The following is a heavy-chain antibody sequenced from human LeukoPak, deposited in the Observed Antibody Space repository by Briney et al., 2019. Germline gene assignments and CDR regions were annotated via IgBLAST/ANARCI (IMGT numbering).Heavy chain of an antibody. CDR2: IWYNGNTK. Sequence: PGTSLRLSCAASGFTFSTYGMHWVRQAPGKGLEWVAIIWYNGNTKYYADSVKGRFTISRDNSKNTLYLQMNSLRAEDTAMYYCARETHGVNFDYWGQGTLVTASS. V-gene: IGHV3-33*01. CDR3: ARETHGVNFDY. D-gene: IGHD4-17*01. CDR1: GFTFSTYG. J-gene: IGHJ4*02.